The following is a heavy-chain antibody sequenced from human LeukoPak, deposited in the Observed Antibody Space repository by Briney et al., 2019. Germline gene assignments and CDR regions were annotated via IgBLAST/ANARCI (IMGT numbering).Heavy chain of an antibody. J-gene: IGHJ4*02. Sequence: ASVKVSCKASGYSFTTYDINWVRQATGQGLEWMGWVNLKSGYTGYAQKFQGRVTITRDTSTSTVYMELSSLRPEDTAVYYCARVAGSIDYWGQGTLVTVSS. V-gene: IGHV1-8*03. CDR3: ARVAGSIDY. D-gene: IGHD1-26*01. CDR2: VNLKSGYT. CDR1: GYSFTTYD.